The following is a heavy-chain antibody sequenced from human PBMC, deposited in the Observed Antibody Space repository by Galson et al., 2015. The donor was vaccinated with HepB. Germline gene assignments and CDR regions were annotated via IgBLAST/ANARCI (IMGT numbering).Heavy chain of an antibody. D-gene: IGHD3-22*01. CDR2: ISAYNGNT. J-gene: IGHJ6*02. Sequence: SVKVSCKASGYTFTSYGISWVRQAPGQGLEWMGWISAYNGNTNYAQKLQGRVTMTTDTSTSTAYMELRSLRSDDTAVYYCARDEDYDSSGYYYPDYYYYGMDVWGQGTTVTVSS. V-gene: IGHV1-18*04. CDR1: GYTFTSYG. CDR3: ARDEDYDSSGYYYPDYYYYGMDV.